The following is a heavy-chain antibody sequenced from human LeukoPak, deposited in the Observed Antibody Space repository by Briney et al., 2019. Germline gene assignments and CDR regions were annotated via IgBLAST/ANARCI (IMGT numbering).Heavy chain of an antibody. D-gene: IGHD3-10*01. J-gene: IGHJ4*02. CDR1: GFTFSNAW. V-gene: IGHV3-15*01. Sequence: GGSLRLSCAASGFTFSNAWMSWVRQAPGKGLEWVGRIKSKTDGGTTDYAAPVKGRFTISRDDSKNTLYLQMNSLKTEDTAVYYCTTVVLGLWFGELFDYWGQGTLVTVSS. CDR2: IKSKTDGGTT. CDR3: TTVVLGLWFGELFDY.